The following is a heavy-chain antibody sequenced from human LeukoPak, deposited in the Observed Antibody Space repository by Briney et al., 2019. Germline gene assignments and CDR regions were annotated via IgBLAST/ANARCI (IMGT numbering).Heavy chain of an antibody. V-gene: IGHV3-30*18. J-gene: IGHJ4*02. CDR1: GFTFSSYG. D-gene: IGHD3-10*01. CDR2: ISYDGSNK. Sequence: GGSLRLSCAASGFTFSSYGMHWVRQAPGKGLEWVAVISYDGSNKYYADSVKGRFTISRDNSKNTLYLQMNSLRAEDTAVYYCAKDRDGSGFDYWGQETLVTVSS. CDR3: AKDRDGSGFDY.